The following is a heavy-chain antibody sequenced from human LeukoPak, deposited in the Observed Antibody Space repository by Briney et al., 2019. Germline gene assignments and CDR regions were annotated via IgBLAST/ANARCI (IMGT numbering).Heavy chain of an antibody. Sequence: GGSLRLSCAASGSTVSSNCMSWVRQAPGKGLEWVSVIYSGGSTYYADSVKGRFTISRDNSKNTLYLQMNSLRAEDTAVYYCARVAFRSSSYISGIDYWGQGTLVTVSS. CDR3: ARVAFRSSSYISGIDY. V-gene: IGHV3-53*01. CDR1: GSTVSSNC. CDR2: IYSGGST. D-gene: IGHD6-6*01. J-gene: IGHJ4*02.